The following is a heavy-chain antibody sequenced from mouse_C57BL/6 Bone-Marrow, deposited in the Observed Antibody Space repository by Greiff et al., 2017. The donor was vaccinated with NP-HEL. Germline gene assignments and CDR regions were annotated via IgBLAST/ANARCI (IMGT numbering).Heavy chain of an antibody. D-gene: IGHD1-2*01. CDR3: ASDILRREGYFDV. CDR1: GFNIKDYY. V-gene: IGHV14-2*01. J-gene: IGHJ1*03. CDR2: IDPEDGET. Sequence: VQLQQSGAELVKPGASVKLSCTASGFNIKDYYMHWVKQRTEQGLEWIGRIDPEDGETKYAPKFQGKATITADTSSNTAYLPLSSLTSEDTAVYYCASDILRREGYFDVWGTGTTVTVSS.